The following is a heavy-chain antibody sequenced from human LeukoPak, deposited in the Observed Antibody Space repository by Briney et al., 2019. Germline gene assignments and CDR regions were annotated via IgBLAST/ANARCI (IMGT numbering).Heavy chain of an antibody. J-gene: IGHJ4*02. D-gene: IGHD5-18*01. CDR3: ARGWGYSYGNFDY. CDR1: GGSFSGYY. CDR2: INHSGST. V-gene: IGHV4-34*01. Sequence: TSETLSLTCAVYGGSFSGYYWSWIRQPPGKGLEWIGEINHSGSTNYNPSLKSRVTISVDTSKNQFSLKLSSVTAADTAVYYCARGWGYSYGNFDYWGQGTLVTVSS.